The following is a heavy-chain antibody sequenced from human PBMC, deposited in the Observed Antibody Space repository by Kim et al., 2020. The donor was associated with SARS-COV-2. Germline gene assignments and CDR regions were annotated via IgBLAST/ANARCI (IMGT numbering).Heavy chain of an antibody. J-gene: IGHJ4*02. D-gene: IGHD1-1*01. Sequence: ADSVKGRVTISRDTNENTLYLNMNSLRAEDSAVYCCAREGVIVGTTAFDHWSQGTMVAVSS. CDR3: AREGVIVGTTAFDH. V-gene: IGHV3-30*01.